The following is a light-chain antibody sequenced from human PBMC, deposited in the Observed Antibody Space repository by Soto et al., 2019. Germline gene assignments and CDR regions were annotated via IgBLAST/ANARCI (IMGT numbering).Light chain of an antibody. CDR3: QHYGSSPPVT. CDR2: GAS. V-gene: IGKV3-20*01. J-gene: IGKJ5*01. CDR1: QTTSGKY. Sequence: RGTLSLSPGESATLSCRTSQTTSGKYLAWYQQRPGLAPRLLVYGASRRATGIPDRFRGSGSGTEFTLTISGLEPEDFAVYFCQHYGSSPPVTFGQGTRLEIK.